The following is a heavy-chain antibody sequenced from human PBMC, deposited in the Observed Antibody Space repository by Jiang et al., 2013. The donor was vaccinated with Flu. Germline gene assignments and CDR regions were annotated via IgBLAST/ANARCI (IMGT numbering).Heavy chain of an antibody. J-gene: IGHJ4*02. Sequence: VQLLESGGGLVKPGGSLRLSCAASGFTFSDYYTSWIRQAPGKGLEWISYISSSSSYTNYADSVKGRFTISRDNTKNSLYLQMNSLRDEDTAVYYCARIRSSGWLNFDYWGQGTRGHRLL. CDR1: GFTFSDYY. CDR2: ISSSSSYT. D-gene: IGHD6-19*01. CDR3: ARIRSSGWLNFDY. V-gene: IGHV3-11*03.